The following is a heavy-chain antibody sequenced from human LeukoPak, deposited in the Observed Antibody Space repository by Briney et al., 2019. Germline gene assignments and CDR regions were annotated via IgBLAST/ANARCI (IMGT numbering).Heavy chain of an antibody. CDR1: GFSGYW. V-gene: IGHV3-74*03. D-gene: IGHD2-21*02. CDR3: AKDVGGGDEC. J-gene: IGHJ4*02. CDR2: INPDVSST. Sequence: PGGSLRLSCAASGFSGYWMHWVRQAPGVRLVWVSRINPDVSSTTYADSVRGRFTFPTANAKNTPCLHMKRPACEATTVYYFAKDVGGGDECWCQGTLVIVSS.